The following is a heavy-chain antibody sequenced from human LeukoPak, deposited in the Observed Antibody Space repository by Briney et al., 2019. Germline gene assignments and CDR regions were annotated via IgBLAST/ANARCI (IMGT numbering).Heavy chain of an antibody. D-gene: IGHD3-22*01. J-gene: IGHJ4*02. CDR2: IYYSGNT. CDR1: GGSISSYY. V-gene: IGHV4-59*01. CDR3: ARGDRSGPWDY. Sequence: SETLSFTCTVSGGSISSYYWSWIRQPPGKGLEWIGHIYYSGNTNYNPSLKSRVTISVDTSKNQFSLKLSSVTAADTAVYHCARGDRSGPWDYWGQGTLVTVSS.